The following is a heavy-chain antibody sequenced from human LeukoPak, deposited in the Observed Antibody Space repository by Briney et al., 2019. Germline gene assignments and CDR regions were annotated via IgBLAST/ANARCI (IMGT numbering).Heavy chain of an antibody. J-gene: IGHJ3*01. CDR2: KYYSGSA. CDR1: GVSVSDGRYY. D-gene: IGHD2-2*01. V-gene: IGHV4-31*03. CDR3: ATPYCSSISCLDVFNV. Sequence: SETLSLTCNVSGVSVSDGRYYWTWIRQHPGKGLEWIGDKYYSGSAKYNPSLKSRLTISIDTSKNQFSLQLSSVTAADTATYYCATPYCSSISCLDVFNVWGPGTRVTVSS.